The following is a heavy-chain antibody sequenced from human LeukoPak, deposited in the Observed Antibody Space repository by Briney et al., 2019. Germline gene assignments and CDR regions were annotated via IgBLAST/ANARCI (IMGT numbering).Heavy chain of an antibody. CDR1: GGSISSSSYY. V-gene: IGHV4-39*01. CDR2: IHYRGST. D-gene: IGHD4-17*01. Sequence: PSETLSVTCTVSGGSISSSSYYWGWIRQPPGKGLEWIGSIHYRGSTYYNPSLKSRLTISVDTSKNQFSLNLNSVTAADTAVYYCARLPTTMTTYYFDFWGQGTLVTVSS. J-gene: IGHJ4*02. CDR3: ARLPTTMTTYYFDF.